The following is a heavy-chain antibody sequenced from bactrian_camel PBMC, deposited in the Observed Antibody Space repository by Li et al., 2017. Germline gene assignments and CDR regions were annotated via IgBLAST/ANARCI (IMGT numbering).Heavy chain of an antibody. CDR3: AADQFRDCLYEYNY. Sequence: QVQLVESGGGSVQAGGSLRLSCVASGDTVNMYYMGWFRQAPGKEREGLAAIDGDGITSYLDSVKGRFTISKDNAKNTLYLQMNSLKPEDTAMYYCAADQFRDCLYEYNYWGQGTQV. V-gene: IGHV3S53*01. CDR1: GDTVNMYY. D-gene: IGHD3*01. CDR2: IDGDGIT. J-gene: IGHJ4*01.